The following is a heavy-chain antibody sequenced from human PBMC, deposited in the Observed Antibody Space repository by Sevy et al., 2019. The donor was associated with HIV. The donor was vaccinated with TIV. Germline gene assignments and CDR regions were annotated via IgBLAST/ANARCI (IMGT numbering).Heavy chain of an antibody. Sequence: GGSLRLSCAASGFTVSSNYMSWVRQAPGKGLEWVSVIYSGGSTYYADSVKDRFTISRDNSKNTLYLQMNSLRAEDTAVYYCARDLVRPGIAVAGFDYWGQRTLVTVSS. V-gene: IGHV3-53*01. J-gene: IGHJ4*02. CDR3: ARDLVRPGIAVAGFDY. D-gene: IGHD6-13*01. CDR1: GFTVSSNY. CDR2: IYSGGST.